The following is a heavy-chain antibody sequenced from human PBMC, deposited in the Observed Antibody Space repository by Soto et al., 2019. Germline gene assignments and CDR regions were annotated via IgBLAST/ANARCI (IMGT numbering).Heavy chain of an antibody. CDR1: GFTFSSYS. J-gene: IGHJ6*02. CDR3: ARDDHQGDFWSGPDEFPYYYYGMDV. D-gene: IGHD3-3*01. V-gene: IGHV3-48*02. Sequence: GGSLRLSCAASGFTFSSYSMNWVRQAPGKGLEWVSYISSSSSTIYYADSVKGRFTISRDNAKNSLYLQMNSLRDEDTAVYYCARDDHQGDFWSGPDEFPYYYYGMDVWGQGTTVTVSS. CDR2: ISSSSSTI.